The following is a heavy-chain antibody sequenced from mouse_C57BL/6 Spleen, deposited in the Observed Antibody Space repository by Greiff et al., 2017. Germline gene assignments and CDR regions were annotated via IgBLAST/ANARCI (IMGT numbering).Heavy chain of an antibody. Sequence: EVQLQQSGPELVKPGDSVKISCKASGYSFTGYFMNWVMQSHGKSLEWIGRINPYNGDTFYNQKFKGKATLTVAKSSSTAHMELRSLTSEDSAVYYCARVHYYGSSLYYFDYWGQGTTLTVSS. D-gene: IGHD1-1*01. CDR2: INPYNGDT. CDR1: GYSFTGYF. J-gene: IGHJ2*01. CDR3: ARVHYYGSSLYYFDY. V-gene: IGHV1-20*01.